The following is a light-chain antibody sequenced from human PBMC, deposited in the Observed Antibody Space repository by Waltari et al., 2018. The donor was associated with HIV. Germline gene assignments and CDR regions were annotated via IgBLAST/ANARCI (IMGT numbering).Light chain of an antibody. J-gene: IGLJ2*01. CDR1: SSDVGNYNL. V-gene: IGLV2-23*01. CDR3: SSYGGSSIWL. CDR2: EAI. Sequence: QSALTQPASVSGSPGQSITISCTGTSSDVGNYNLVSWYPQHPGKAPKLIIYEAIKRPSGVSDRISGSKSASTASLTISGLQADDEADYFCSSYGGSSIWLFGGGTKLTVL.